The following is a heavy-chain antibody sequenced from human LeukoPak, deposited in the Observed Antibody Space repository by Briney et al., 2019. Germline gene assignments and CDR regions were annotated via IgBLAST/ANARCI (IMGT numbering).Heavy chain of an antibody. Sequence: GGSLRLSCAASGFTVSSNYMTWVRQAPGKGLKWVSLIYSGGSTYYADSVKGRFTISRDNSKNTLYLQMNSLRAEDTAVYYCATLSPGYFYAFHIWGQGTTVTVSS. V-gene: IGHV3-66*01. CDR1: GFTVSSNY. CDR3: ATLSPGYFYAFHI. J-gene: IGHJ3*02. D-gene: IGHD5-18*01. CDR2: IYSGGST.